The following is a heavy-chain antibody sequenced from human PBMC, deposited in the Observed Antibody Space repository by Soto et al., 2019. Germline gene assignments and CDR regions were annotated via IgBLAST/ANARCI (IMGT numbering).Heavy chain of an antibody. V-gene: IGHV3-30*18. CDR3: AKDLRWRLDY. CDR1: GFTFSSYG. D-gene: IGHD1-1*01. Sequence: PGGSLRLSCAASGFTFSSYGMHWVRQAPGKGLEWVAVISYDGSNKYYADSVKGRFTISRDNSKNTLYLQMNSLRAEDTAVYYCAKDLRWRLDYWGQGTLVTVSS. CDR2: ISYDGSNK. J-gene: IGHJ4*02.